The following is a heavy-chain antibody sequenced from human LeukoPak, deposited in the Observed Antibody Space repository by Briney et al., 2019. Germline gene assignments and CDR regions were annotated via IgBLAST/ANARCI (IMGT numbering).Heavy chain of an antibody. V-gene: IGHV1-46*01. CDR1: GYTFTSYY. CDR2: INPSGGST. CDR3: ARVGSGYDHYYYGMDV. Sequence: ASVKVSCKASGYTFTSYYMHWVRQAPGQGLEWMGIINPSGGSTSYAQKFQGRVTMTRDTSTSTVYMELSSLRSEDTAVYYCARVGSGYDHYYYGMDVWGQGTTVTVSS. J-gene: IGHJ6*02. D-gene: IGHD5-12*01.